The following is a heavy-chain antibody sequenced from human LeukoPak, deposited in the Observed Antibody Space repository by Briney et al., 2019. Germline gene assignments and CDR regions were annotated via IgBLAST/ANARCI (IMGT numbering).Heavy chain of an antibody. J-gene: IGHJ6*03. V-gene: IGHV3-9*01. CDR3: ARVNAYYYYYMDV. CDR2: ISWNGGSI. CDR1: GFTFDDYA. Sequence: PGGSLRLSCAASGFTFDDYAMHWVRQAPGKGLEWVSGISWNGGSIAYADSVKGRFTISRDNAKNSLYLQMNSLRAEDTAVYYCARVNAYYYYYMDVWGKGTTVTVSS.